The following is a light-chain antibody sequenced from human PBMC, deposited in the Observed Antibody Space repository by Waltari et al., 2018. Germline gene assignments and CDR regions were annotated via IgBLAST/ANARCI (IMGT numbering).Light chain of an antibody. Sequence: SSELTQDPAVSVALGQTVRITCQGDSLRTYYASWYQQRPGQAPVLVIYGKNNRPSGIPDRFSGSSSGNTASLTISGAQAEDDADYYCNSRDSSGNHVLFGGGTKLTVL. CDR2: GKN. CDR1: SLRTYY. CDR3: NSRDSSGNHVL. V-gene: IGLV3-19*01. J-gene: IGLJ2*01.